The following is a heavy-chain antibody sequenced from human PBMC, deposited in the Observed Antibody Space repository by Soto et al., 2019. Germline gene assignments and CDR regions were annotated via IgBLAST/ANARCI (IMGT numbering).Heavy chain of an antibody. D-gene: IGHD3-10*01. CDR1: GGSISSTQW. Sequence: QVHLQESGPGLVNPSGTVSLTCAVSGGSISSTQWWTWVRQPPGKGLEWIGETHHSGNTNYNPSLNSRVTISLDKSKNQFSLKLTSVTAADTAVYYCARDANFGSENSKFWAFDFWGQGTVVTVS. CDR3: ARDANFGSENSKFWAFDF. V-gene: IGHV4-4*02. CDR2: THHSGNT. J-gene: IGHJ3*01.